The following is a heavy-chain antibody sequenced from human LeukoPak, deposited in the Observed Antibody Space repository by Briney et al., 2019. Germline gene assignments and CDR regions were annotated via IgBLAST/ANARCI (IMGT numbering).Heavy chain of an antibody. D-gene: IGHD3-22*01. J-gene: IGHJ4*02. CDR1: GGSIRTRIYY. V-gene: IGHV4-39*01. Sequence: SETLSLTCIVSGGSIRTRIYYWVWIRQPPGTGLEWIGCDSYSGSTHYNPSLNSRVTISVDTSKNQFSLKLSSVTAADTAVYYCARVYDSSGYYFDWGQGTLVTVSS. CDR3: ARVYDSSGYYFD. CDR2: DSYSGST.